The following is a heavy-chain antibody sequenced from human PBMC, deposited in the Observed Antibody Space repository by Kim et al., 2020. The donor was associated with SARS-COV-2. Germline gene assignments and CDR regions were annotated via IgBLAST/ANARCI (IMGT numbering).Heavy chain of an antibody. CDR3: ARTFWEPRLDY. D-gene: IGHD1-1*01. CDR2: IYYSGSA. V-gene: IGHV4-39*01. CDR1: GDSISTAGYY. Sequence: SETLSLTCTVSGDSISTAGYYWGWIRQPPGKGLEWIGSIYYSGSAYYGPSLRSRVTISVDTSKNQFSLRLSSVTAADTAMYYCARTFWEPRLDYWGQGTLVTVSS. J-gene: IGHJ4*02.